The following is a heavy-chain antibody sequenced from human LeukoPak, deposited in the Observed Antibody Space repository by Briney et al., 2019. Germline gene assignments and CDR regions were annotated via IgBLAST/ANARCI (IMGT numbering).Heavy chain of an antibody. J-gene: IGHJ4*02. CDR1: GGTFSSYA. V-gene: IGHV1-69*13. D-gene: IGHD1-26*01. Sequence: PSVKVSCKASGGTFSSYATGWVRHAPGQGRGWMGGIIPIFGTANYTQKFQGRVTTTADESTSTAYMGLSSLRSEDTAVYYCARGVGATNNYWGQGTLVTVSS. CDR2: IIPIFGTA. CDR3: ARGVGATNNY.